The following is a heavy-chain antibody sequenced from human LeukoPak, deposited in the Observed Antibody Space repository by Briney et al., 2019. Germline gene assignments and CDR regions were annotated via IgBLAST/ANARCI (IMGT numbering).Heavy chain of an antibody. CDR2: IYSGGST. V-gene: IGHV3-66*01. Sequence: GGSLRLSCAASGFTVSSNYMSWVRRAPGKGLEWVSVIYSGGSTYYADSVKGRFTISRDNSKNTLYLQMNSLRAEDTAVYYCARDPHSGYDLGGDYWGQGTLVTVSS. CDR3: ARDPHSGYDLGGDY. J-gene: IGHJ4*02. D-gene: IGHD5-12*01. CDR1: GFTVSSNY.